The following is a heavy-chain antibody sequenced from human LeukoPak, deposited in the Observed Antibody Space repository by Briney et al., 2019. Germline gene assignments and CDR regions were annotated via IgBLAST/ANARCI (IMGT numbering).Heavy chain of an antibody. CDR3: ARLVGTRLDY. V-gene: IGHV4-38-2*01. D-gene: IGHD2-2*01. J-gene: IGHJ4*02. CDR1: GYSISSGYY. CDR2: VYHGGIT. Sequence: PSETLSHTCAVSGYSISSGYYWGWIRQPPGKGLEWIGSVYHGGITYYNPSLKSRVTISVDTSKNQFYMKLSSVTAADTAVYYCARLVGTRLDYWGQGTLVTVSS.